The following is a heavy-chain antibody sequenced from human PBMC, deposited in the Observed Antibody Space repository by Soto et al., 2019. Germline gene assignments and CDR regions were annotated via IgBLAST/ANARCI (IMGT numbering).Heavy chain of an antibody. Sequence: QVQLQESGPGLVKPSGTLSLTCAVSGGSISSSNWWSWVRQPPGKGLEWIGEIYHSGSTNYNPSLKSRVXXSXDTXKNQSSLKLSSVTAADTAVYYCARDSAAAAGSLWDWGQGTLVTVSS. CDR1: GGSISSSNW. V-gene: IGHV4-4*02. CDR2: IYHSGST. D-gene: IGHD6-13*01. J-gene: IGHJ1*01. CDR3: ARDSAAAAGSLWD.